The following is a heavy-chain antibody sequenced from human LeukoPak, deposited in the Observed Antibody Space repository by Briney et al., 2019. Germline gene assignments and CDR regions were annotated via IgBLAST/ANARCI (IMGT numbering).Heavy chain of an antibody. Sequence: ASVKVSCKASGYTFTSHGISWVRQAPGQGLEWMGWVSTYNGNTNYVPKYQGRVTMTTDTSTSTAYMELRSLRSDDTAVYYCARDVDTATDQINDFGGQGTLVTVSS. J-gene: IGHJ4*02. CDR2: VSTYNGNT. CDR1: GYTFTSHG. D-gene: IGHD5-18*01. CDR3: ARDVDTATDQINDF. V-gene: IGHV1-18*04.